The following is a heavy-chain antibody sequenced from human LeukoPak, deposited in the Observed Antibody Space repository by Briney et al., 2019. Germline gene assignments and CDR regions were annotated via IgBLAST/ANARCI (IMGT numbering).Heavy chain of an antibody. CDR3: ARDVDPYCNLGSCYDY. D-gene: IGHD2-15*01. Sequence: SVKVSCKASGGTFSSYAISWVRQAPGQGLEWMGRIIPILGIANYAQKFQGRVTITADKSTSTAYMELSSLRSDDTAMYYCARDVDPYCNLGSCYDYWGQGTLVTVSS. V-gene: IGHV1-69*04. CDR2: IIPILGIA. CDR1: GGTFSSYA. J-gene: IGHJ4*02.